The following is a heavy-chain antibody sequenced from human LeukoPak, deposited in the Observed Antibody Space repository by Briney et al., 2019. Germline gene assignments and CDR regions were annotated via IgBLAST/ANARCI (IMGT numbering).Heavy chain of an antibody. D-gene: IGHD3-10*01. V-gene: IGHV4-4*02. CDR2: IYHSGST. CDR3: ARGFGAGNYYYGWFDP. Sequence: GSLRLSCAASGFTFSSYTMNWVRQPPGKGLEWSGEIYHSGSTNYNPSLKSRVTISRDMSKNQLSLMLSSVTAADTAVYYCARGFGAGNYYYGWFDPWGQGTLVSVSS. J-gene: IGHJ5*02. CDR1: GFTFSSYTM.